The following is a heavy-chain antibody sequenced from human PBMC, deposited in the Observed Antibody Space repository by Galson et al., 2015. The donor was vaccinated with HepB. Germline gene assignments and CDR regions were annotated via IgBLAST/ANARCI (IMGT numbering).Heavy chain of an antibody. V-gene: IGHV6-1*01. CDR1: GDSVSSHSAA. D-gene: IGHD3-10*01. Sequence: CAISGDSVSSHSAAWNWIRQSPSRGLEWLGRTYYRSKWYNDYAVSVKSRITINPDTSKNQFSLQLNSVTPEDTAVYYCATNYYGSGSYYVSGYYGYWGQGTLVTVSS. CDR3: ATNYYGSGSYYVSGYYGY. J-gene: IGHJ4*02. CDR2: TYYRSKWYN.